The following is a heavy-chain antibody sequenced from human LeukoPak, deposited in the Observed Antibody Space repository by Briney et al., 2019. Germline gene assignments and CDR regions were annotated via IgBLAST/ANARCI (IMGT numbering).Heavy chain of an antibody. CDR2: IYHSGST. V-gene: IGHV4-38-2*02. J-gene: IGHJ3*02. CDR3: ARTFYGGKSHSHAFDI. D-gene: IGHD4-23*01. CDR1: GYSISSGYY. Sequence: SETLSLTCTVSGYSISSGYYWGWIRQPPGKGLEWIGSIYHSGSTYYNPSLKSRVTISVDTSKNQFSLKLSSVTAADTAVYYCARTFYGGKSHSHAFDIWGQGTMVTVSS.